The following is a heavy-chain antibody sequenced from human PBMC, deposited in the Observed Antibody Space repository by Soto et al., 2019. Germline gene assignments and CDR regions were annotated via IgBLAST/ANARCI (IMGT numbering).Heavy chain of an antibody. CDR3: ARDREDGSGTKYNRFDS. J-gene: IGHJ5*01. V-gene: IGHV1-69*01. D-gene: IGHD3-10*01. CDR2: SIPIFDTP. CDR1: GGTFGNLG. Sequence: QMQLVQSGAEVKKPGSSVKVSCKASGGTFGNLGISWLRQAPGQGLEWMGGSIPIFDTPHYAEKFRDRLTIAADATSTAYMELTSLSEEDTATYYYARDREDGSGTKYNRFDSWGQGTLVTVSS.